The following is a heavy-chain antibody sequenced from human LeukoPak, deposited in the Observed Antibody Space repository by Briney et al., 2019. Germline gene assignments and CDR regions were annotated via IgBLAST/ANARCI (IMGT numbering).Heavy chain of an antibody. V-gene: IGHV3-7*01. CDR2: IKQDGSEE. J-gene: IGHJ4*02. D-gene: IGHD3-9*01. CDR3: ARDYDILTAYHASFDY. Sequence: PGGSLRLSCAASGFTLSSYWMSWVRQTPGKGLEWVANIKQDGSEEYYVDSVKGRFTISRDNAKNSLSLQMDSPRAEDTAVYYCARDYDILTAYHASFDYWGQGTLVTASS. CDR1: GFTLSSYW.